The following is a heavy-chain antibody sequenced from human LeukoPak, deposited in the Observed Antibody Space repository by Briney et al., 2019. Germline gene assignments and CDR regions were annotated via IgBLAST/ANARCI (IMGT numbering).Heavy chain of an antibody. CDR1: GYNFANYS. J-gene: IGHJ4*02. D-gene: IGHD5-18*01. V-gene: IGHV5-51*01. CDR3: AVPQYDTSLVGFDY. CDR2: IFPRDSDT. Sequence: GESLKIPCKGSGYNFANYSIGWVRQMPGKGLGGLGIIFPRDSDTRYGPSFQGQVTISADKSINTAFLQWHSLSASDSAIYYCAVPQYDTSLVGFDYWGQGILVTVSS.